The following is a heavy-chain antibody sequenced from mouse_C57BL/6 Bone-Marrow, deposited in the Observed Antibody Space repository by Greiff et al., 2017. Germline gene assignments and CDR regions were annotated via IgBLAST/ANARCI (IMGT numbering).Heavy chain of an antibody. V-gene: IGHV1-50*01. Sequence: QVQLQQPGAELVKPGASVKLSCKASGYTFTSYWMQWVKQRPGQGLEWIGEIDPSDSYTNYNQKFKGKATLTVDTSSSTAYMQLSSLTSEDSAVYYCARSPDGYYEGFAYWGQGTLVTVSA. CDR2: IDPSDSYT. D-gene: IGHD2-3*01. J-gene: IGHJ3*01. CDR3: ARSPDGYYEGFAY. CDR1: GYTFTSYW.